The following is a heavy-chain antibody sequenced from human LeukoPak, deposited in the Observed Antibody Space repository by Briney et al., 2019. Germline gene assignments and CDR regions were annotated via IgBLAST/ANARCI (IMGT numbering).Heavy chain of an antibody. J-gene: IGHJ4*02. D-gene: IGHD6-19*01. CDR2: IYDSGST. CDR3: ARHGAAMAGTGPLFDY. V-gene: IGHV4-39*01. CDR1: GGSXSSSSYY. Sequence: PSETLSLTCTVSGGSXSSSSYYWGWIRXPXGKGLEWIGTIYDSGSTFYNPSLKSRVSISVDTSKNQLSLKLSSVTAADTAVYYCARHGAAMAGTGPLFDYWGQGTLVTVYS.